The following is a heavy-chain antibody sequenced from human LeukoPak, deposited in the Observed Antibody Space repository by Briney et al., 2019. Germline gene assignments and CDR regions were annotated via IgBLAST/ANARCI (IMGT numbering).Heavy chain of an antibody. D-gene: IGHD6-13*01. Sequence: QSGGSLRLSCAASGFTFSSYAMSWVRQAPGKGLEWVSAISGSGGSTYYADSVKGRFTISRDNSKNTLYLQMNSLRAEDTAVYYCAKDRVPQQQLPKGPFDYWGQGTLVTVSS. CDR3: AKDRVPQQQLPKGPFDY. CDR2: ISGSGGST. CDR1: GFTFSSYA. V-gene: IGHV3-23*01. J-gene: IGHJ4*02.